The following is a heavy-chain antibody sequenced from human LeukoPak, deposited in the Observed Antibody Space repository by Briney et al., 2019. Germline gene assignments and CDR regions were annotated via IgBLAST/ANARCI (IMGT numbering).Heavy chain of an antibody. V-gene: IGHV5-51*01. CDR1: GYSFTSYW. CDR2: IYPGDSDT. J-gene: IGHJ6*03. CDR3: ARNGISGYYYMDV. D-gene: IGHD3-10*01. Sequence: GESLKFSCKGSGYSFTSYWIGWVRQMPGKGLEWMGIIYPGDSDTRYSPFFQGQVTISADKSISTAYLQWSSLKASDTAMYYCARNGISGYYYMDVWGKGTTVTVSS.